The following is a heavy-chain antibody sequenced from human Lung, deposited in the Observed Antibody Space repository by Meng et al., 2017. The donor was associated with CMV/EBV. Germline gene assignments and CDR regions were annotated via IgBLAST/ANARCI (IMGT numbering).Heavy chain of an antibody. V-gene: IGHV3-30*02. CDR3: TKRGGRYCTTSSCLLDMERD. D-gene: IGHD2-8*01. CDR2: IRYDGSNK. Sequence: GGSLRLXCAASGFTFSDYAMHWVRQAPGKGLEWVAFIRYDGSNKYYADSVKGRFTISKDNSKNTLYLQMNDVRPEDTAFYYCTKRGGRYCTTSSCLLDMERDXGQGXLVTVSS. J-gene: IGHJ1*01. CDR1: GFTFSDYA.